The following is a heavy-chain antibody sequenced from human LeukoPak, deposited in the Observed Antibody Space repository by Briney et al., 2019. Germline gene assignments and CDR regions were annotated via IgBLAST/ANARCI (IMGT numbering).Heavy chain of an antibody. CDR3: ARGNSGSYTYWFDP. D-gene: IGHD1-26*01. J-gene: IGHJ5*02. V-gene: IGHV3-48*04. CDR2: ISSSGSTI. Sequence: GGSLRLSCAASGFTFSNYGMSWVRQAPGKGLEWVSAISSSGSTIYYADSVKGRFTISRDNAKNSLYLQMNSLRAEDTAVYYCARGNSGSYTYWFDPWGQGTLVTVSS. CDR1: GFTFSNYG.